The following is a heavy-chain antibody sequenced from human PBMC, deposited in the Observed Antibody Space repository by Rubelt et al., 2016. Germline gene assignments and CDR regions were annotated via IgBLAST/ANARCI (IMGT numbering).Heavy chain of an antibody. CDR3: ARGRDGDRMGC. D-gene: IGHD4-17*01. CDR1: GGSISSNNW. Sequence: QLQLQESGPRLVKPSETLSLTCTVSGGSISSNNWWGWVRQPPGKGLEWIGEIHQSGSTNYNPSLKSRVTISVDTSKNQFSLKLSSVTAADTAVYYCARGRDGDRMGCWGQGTLVTVSS. V-gene: IGHV4-4*02. CDR2: IHQSGST. J-gene: IGHJ4*02.